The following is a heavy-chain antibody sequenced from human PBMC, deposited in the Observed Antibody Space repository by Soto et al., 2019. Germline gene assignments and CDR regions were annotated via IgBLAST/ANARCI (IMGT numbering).Heavy chain of an antibody. D-gene: IGHD4-4*01. Sequence: QVQLVQSGAEVKKPGSSVKVSCKASGGTFSSYTISWVRQAPGQGLEWMGRIIPILGIANYAQKLQGRVTITADKSTSTAYMELSSLRSEDTAVYYCARDCGMATVNYWGQGTLVTVSS. CDR3: ARDCGMATVNY. CDR2: IIPILGIA. V-gene: IGHV1-69*08. J-gene: IGHJ4*02. CDR1: GGTFSSYT.